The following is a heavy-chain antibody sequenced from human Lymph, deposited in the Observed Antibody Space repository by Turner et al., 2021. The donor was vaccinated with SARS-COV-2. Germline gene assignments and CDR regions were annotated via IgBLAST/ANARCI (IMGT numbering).Heavy chain of an antibody. CDR1: GFSFTSYW. V-gene: IGHV5-51*03. Sequence: EVQLAQSGAAVRMRGEPVPACYVRSGFSFTSYWNGRVRQMPGKGPEWMVSIYPGDADSGYTPSFRCQVTISADKSICTAYLQWSSLEATDAAMYYCARREWGGSLGHIDYWGQGTLVTVSS. CDR3: ARREWGGSLGHIDY. J-gene: IGHJ4*02. D-gene: IGHD3-3*01. CDR2: IYPGDADS.